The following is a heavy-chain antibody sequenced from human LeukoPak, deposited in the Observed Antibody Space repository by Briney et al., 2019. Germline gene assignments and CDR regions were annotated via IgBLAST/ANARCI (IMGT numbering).Heavy chain of an antibody. CDR1: GFTFSNSA. J-gene: IGHJ6*03. CDR3: AKDGSWGDYYFYFYIDV. CDR2: ISASGHYT. D-gene: IGHD3-16*01. V-gene: IGHV3-23*01. Sequence: GGSLRLSCEGSGFTFSNSAMGWVRQAPGKGLEWVSGISASGHYTYYADSAKGRFTISRDNSKNTLYLQMNSLRAEDTALYYCAKDGSWGDYYFYFYIDVWGKGTTVTVSS.